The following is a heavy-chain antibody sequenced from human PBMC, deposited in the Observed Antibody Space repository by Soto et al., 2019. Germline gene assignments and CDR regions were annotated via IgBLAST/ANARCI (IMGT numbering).Heavy chain of an antibody. D-gene: IGHD2-8*01. CDR2: IWYDGSNK. CDR3: ARDLGYCTNGVCYGFDY. J-gene: IGHJ4*02. Sequence: GGSLRLSCAASGFTFSSYGMHWVRQAPGKGLEWVAVIWYDGSNKYYADSVKGRFTISRDNSKNTLYLQMNSLRAEDTAVYYCARDLGYCTNGVCYGFDYWGQGTLVTVSS. V-gene: IGHV3-33*01. CDR1: GFTFSSYG.